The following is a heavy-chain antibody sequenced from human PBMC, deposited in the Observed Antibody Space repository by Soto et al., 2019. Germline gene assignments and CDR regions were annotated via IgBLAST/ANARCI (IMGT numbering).Heavy chain of an antibody. J-gene: IGHJ4*02. Sequence: QVQLVQSAAELTKPGASVKVSCRVSGYISGHYGISWVRLRAGQGLEWMGWISAHRGHTNYAHKFRGRITMPTDPYTATVSMELTNLSSDDTAVYFCARDGDQWDQRFCDSWGQGTLVTVSS. CDR3: ARDGDQWDQRFCDS. CDR1: GYISGHYG. D-gene: IGHD1-26*01. V-gene: IGHV1-18*01. CDR2: ISAHRGHT.